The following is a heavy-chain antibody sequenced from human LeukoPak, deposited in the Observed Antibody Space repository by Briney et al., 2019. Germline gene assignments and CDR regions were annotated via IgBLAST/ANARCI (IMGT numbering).Heavy chain of an antibody. J-gene: IGHJ4*02. CDR2: IYYSGST. V-gene: IGHV4-59*01. CDR3: ASSRFGELHY. D-gene: IGHD3-10*01. CDR1: GGSISNYY. Sequence: SETLSLTCSVSGGSISNYYWSWIRQPPGKGLEWIGYIYYSGSTDNNPSLKSRVTISVDTSKKQFLLKLSSVTAADTAVYYCASSRFGELHYWGQGTLVTVSS.